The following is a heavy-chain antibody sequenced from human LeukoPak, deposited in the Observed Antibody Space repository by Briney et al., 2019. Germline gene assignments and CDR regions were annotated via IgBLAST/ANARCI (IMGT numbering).Heavy chain of an antibody. V-gene: IGHV3-23*01. CDR3: ARGGPAAGRFDY. Sequence: GGSLRLSCAASGFTFSSYGMSWVRQAPGKGLEGVSAISGSGGSTYYADSVKGRFTISRDNSKNTLYLQMNSLRAEDTAVYYCARGGPAAGRFDYWGQGTLVTVSS. D-gene: IGHD6-13*01. J-gene: IGHJ4*02. CDR2: ISGSGGST. CDR1: GFTFSSYG.